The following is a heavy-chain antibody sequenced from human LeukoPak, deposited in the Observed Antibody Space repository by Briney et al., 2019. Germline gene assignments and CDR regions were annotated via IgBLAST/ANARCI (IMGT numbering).Heavy chain of an antibody. CDR3: AKDSATYGRFDY. J-gene: IGHJ4*02. CDR2: ISGSGEST. V-gene: IGHV3-23*01. D-gene: IGHD3-10*01. Sequence: GGSLRLSCAASGFTFSNYGMSWVRQATGRGLEWVSTISGSGESTYYAYSVKGRFTISRDNSKNTVYLQLNSLRAEDTAVYFCAKDSATYGRFDYWGQGTLVTVSS. CDR1: GFTFSNYG.